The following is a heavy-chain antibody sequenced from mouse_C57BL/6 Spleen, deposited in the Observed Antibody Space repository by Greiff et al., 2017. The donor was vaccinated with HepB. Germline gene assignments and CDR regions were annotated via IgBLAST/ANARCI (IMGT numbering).Heavy chain of an antibody. D-gene: IGHD2-3*01. CDR2: ISSGSSTI. V-gene: IGHV5-17*01. CDR3: SRNDGYYVWYFDV. CDR1: GFTFSDYG. J-gene: IGHJ1*03. Sequence: EVQLVESGGGLVKPGGSLKLSCAASGFTFSDYGMHWVRQAPEKGLEWVAYISSGSSTIYYADTVKGRFTIYRDNAKNTLFLQMTSLRSEDTAMYYCSRNDGYYVWYFDVWGTGATVTVSS.